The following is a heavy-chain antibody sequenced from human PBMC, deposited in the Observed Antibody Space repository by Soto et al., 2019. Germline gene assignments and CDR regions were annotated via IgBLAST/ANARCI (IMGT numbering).Heavy chain of an antibody. CDR1: GFTFSSYG. J-gene: IGHJ4*02. CDR2: IWYDGSNK. Sequence: GGSLRLSRAASGFTFSSYGMHWVRQAPGKGLEWVAVIWYDGSNKYYADSVKGRFTISRDNSKNTLYLQMNSLRAEDTAVYYCARDGSGSYSSFVDYWGQGTLVTVSS. CDR3: ARDGSGSYSSFVDY. V-gene: IGHV3-33*01. D-gene: IGHD3-10*01.